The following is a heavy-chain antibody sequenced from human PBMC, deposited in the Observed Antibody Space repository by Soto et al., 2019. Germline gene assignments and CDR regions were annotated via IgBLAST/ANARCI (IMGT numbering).Heavy chain of an antibody. D-gene: IGHD1-26*01. V-gene: IGHV3-30*19. CDR2: IWYDGSNK. CDR1: GFTFSSYG. J-gene: IGHJ4*02. Sequence: GGSLRLSCSASGFTFSSYGMHWVRQAPGKGLEWVAVIWYDGSNKYYADSVKGRFTISRDNSKNTLYLQMNSLRAGDTAVYYCARARSGIVGAISYWGQGTLVTVSS. CDR3: ARARSGIVGAISY.